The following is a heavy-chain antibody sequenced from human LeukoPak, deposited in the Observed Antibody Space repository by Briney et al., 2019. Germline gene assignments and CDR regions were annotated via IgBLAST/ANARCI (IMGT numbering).Heavy chain of an antibody. D-gene: IGHD2-21*02. Sequence: GGALRLSCAASGFTFSSYTMNWVRQAPGKGLEWVSSIAGSSGYISYADSVKGRFTISRDNAKKSLYLQMTSLTAEDTAVYYCARDRGAYCGGDCYLGFDYWGRGTLVTVSS. CDR2: IAGSSGYI. CDR1: GFTFSSYT. J-gene: IGHJ4*01. CDR3: ARDRGAYCGGDCYLGFDY. V-gene: IGHV3-21*01.